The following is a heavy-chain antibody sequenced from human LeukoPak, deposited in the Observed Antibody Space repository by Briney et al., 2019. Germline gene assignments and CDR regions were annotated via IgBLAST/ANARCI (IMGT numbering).Heavy chain of an antibody. D-gene: IGHD3-9*01. V-gene: IGHV2-5*02. Sequence: SGPTLVNPTQTLTLTCTFSGFSLSTSGVGVGWIRQPPGKALEWLALIYWDDDKRYSPSLKSRLTITKDTSKNQVVLTMTNMDPVDTATYYCAHTIRKTYYDILTAAAFDIWGQGTMVTVSS. CDR1: GFSLSTSGVG. CDR2: IYWDDDK. CDR3: AHTIRKTYYDILTAAAFDI. J-gene: IGHJ3*02.